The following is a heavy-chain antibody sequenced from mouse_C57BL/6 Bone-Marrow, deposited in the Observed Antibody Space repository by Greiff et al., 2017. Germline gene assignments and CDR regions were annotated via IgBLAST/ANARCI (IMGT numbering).Heavy chain of an antibody. J-gene: IGHJ2*01. CDR1: GFTFSDYY. D-gene: IGHD2-3*01. CDR2: ISNGGGST. CDR3: ARHNDGYCAFDY. V-gene: IGHV5-12*01. Sequence: EVKLMESGGGLVQPGGSLKLSCAASGFTFSDYYMYWVRQTPEKRLEWVAYISNGGGSTYYPDPVKGRITISRDHAKNTLYLQMSRLKSEDTAMYYCARHNDGYCAFDYWGQGTTLTVSS.